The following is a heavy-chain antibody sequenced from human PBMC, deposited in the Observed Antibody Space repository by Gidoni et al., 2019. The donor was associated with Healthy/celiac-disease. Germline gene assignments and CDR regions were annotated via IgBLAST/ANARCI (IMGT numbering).Heavy chain of an antibody. CDR1: GGTFRSSA. Sequence: HVQLVQSGAEVKKPGSSVKVSCKASGGTFRSSAISWVRQAPGQGLEWMGGIIPIFGTANYAQKFQGRVTITADKSTSTAYMELSSLRSEDTAVYYCASGDYGGNSEYHYYYGMDVWGQGTTVTVSS. J-gene: IGHJ6*02. V-gene: IGHV1-69*06. D-gene: IGHD4-17*01. CDR3: ASGDYGGNSEYHYYYGMDV. CDR2: IIPIFGTA.